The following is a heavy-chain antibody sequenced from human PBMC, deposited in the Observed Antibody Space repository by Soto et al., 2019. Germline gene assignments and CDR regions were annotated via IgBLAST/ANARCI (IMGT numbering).Heavy chain of an antibody. CDR3: VHPRSTVQNPTT. Sequence: PGGSLRLSCSAPGFTFSMFSLHWVRQAQGKGLEYVSGIRSNGDSTYYADSVKGRFTISRDNTKNTLYLQMSSLRAVDTAVYYCVHPRSTVQNPTTWGQGTLVTVSS. CDR2: IRSNGDST. J-gene: IGHJ5*02. CDR1: GFTFSMFS. D-gene: IGHD4-17*01. V-gene: IGHV3-64D*06.